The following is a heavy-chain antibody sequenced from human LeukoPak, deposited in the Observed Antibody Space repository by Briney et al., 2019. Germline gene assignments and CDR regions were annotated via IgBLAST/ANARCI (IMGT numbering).Heavy chain of an antibody. Sequence: PGGSLRLSCAASEFKFSTYGMHWVRQAPGKGLEWVAVISFDGRSHNYADSVKGRFTISRDNSRNTLYLQMNSLRAEDTAVYFCAREKYCTETDCLHGRFYFDYWGQGTLVTVSS. CDR1: EFKFSTYG. CDR2: ISFDGRSH. D-gene: IGHD2-8*02. J-gene: IGHJ4*02. CDR3: AREKYCTETDCLHGRFYFDY. V-gene: IGHV3-30*03.